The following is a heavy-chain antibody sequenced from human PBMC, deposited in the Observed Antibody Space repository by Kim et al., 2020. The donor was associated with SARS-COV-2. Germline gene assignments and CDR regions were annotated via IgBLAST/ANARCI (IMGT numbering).Heavy chain of an antibody. D-gene: IGHD3-10*01. CDR2: INHSGST. V-gene: IGHV4-34*01. J-gene: IGHJ4*02. CDR3: ARGSGVLRMAFQVYFDY. CDR1: GGSFSGYY. Sequence: SETLSLTCAVYGGSFSGYYWSWIRQPPGKGLEWIGEINHSGSTNYNPSLKSRVTISVDTSKNQFSLKLSSVTAADTAVYYCARGSGVLRMAFQVYFDYWGQGTLVTVSS.